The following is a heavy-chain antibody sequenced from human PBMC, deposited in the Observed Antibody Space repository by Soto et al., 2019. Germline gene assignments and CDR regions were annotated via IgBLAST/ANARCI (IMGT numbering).Heavy chain of an antibody. CDR1: GGSVSSGSYY. Sequence: PSETLSLTCTVSGGSVSSGSYYWSWIRQPPGKGLEWIGYIYYSGSTNYHPSLKSRVPISVDTSKNQFSLKLSSVPAADTAVYYGARGGGSVVVTASPSAFDIWGQGTMVTVSS. D-gene: IGHD2-21*02. V-gene: IGHV4-61*01. CDR2: IYYSGST. CDR3: ARGGGSVVVTASPSAFDI. J-gene: IGHJ3*02.